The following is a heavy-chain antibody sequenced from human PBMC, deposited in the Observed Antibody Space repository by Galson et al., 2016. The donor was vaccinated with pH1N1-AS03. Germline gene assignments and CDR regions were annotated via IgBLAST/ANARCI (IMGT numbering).Heavy chain of an antibody. CDR3: ARVSAGLTGYYYAMDV. D-gene: IGHD4/OR15-4a*01. V-gene: IGHV1-46*01. CDR1: GYTYTSYY. CDR2: INPSDGNT. Sequence: SVKVSCKASGYTYTSYYIHWVPQAPGQGREWMGIINPSDGNTNYAQRFQGRVTMTRDTSTSTVYMELSSLRSDDTAVYYCARVSAGLTGYYYAMDVWGQGTTVTVSS. J-gene: IGHJ6*02.